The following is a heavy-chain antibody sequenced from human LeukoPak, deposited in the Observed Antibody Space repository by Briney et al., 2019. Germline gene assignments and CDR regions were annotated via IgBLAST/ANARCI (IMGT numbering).Heavy chain of an antibody. CDR1: GFTFSDFA. D-gene: IGHD5-18*01. CDR3: AKDNLPRYSYGYFYYYMDV. V-gene: IGHV3-23*01. CDR2: ISGTGELT. J-gene: IGHJ6*03. Sequence: GGSLRLSCAASGFTFSDFAMSWVRQAPGQGLEWVSTISGTGELTYYADSVKGRFTISRDNSKNTLYLQMNSLRAEDTAVYYCAKDNLPRYSYGYFYYYMDVWGKGTTVTVSS.